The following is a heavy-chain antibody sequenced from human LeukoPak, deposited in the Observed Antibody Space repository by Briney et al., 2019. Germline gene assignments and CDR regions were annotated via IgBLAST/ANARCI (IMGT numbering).Heavy chain of an antibody. Sequence: PGRSLRLSCTTSGFTFGDYAVAWVRQAPGKGLEWVGFARNRAYGGATEYAASAKGRFTISRDDSRNIAYLQMSGLQTDDTAVYYCSRGSIENDSGWYIDYWGQGTLVTVSS. CDR3: SRGSIENDSGWYIDY. J-gene: IGHJ4*02. V-gene: IGHV3-49*04. D-gene: IGHD6-19*01. CDR1: GFTFGDYA. CDR2: ARNRAYGGAT.